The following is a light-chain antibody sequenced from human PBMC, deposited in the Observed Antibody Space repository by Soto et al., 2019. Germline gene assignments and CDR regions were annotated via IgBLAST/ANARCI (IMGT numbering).Light chain of an antibody. CDR3: QQYNNWPPIT. V-gene: IGKV3-15*01. J-gene: IGKJ5*01. Sequence: EVMMPQPPAALSVPPGERAPLSCRATQRVNTNLAWYQQKPGQAPRLXXYGASTRATGIPARFSGSGSGTEFTLTISSLQSEDFAVYYCQQYNNWPPITFGPGTRLEI. CDR2: GAS. CDR1: QRVNTN.